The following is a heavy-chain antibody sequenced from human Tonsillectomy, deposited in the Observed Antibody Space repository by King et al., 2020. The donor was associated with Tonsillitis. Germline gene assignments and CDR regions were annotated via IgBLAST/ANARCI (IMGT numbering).Heavy chain of an antibody. D-gene: IGHD3-16*01. CDR3: ARGPPFGRLDYYYVMDV. J-gene: IGHJ6*02. CDR1: GFTFSFYW. CDR2: IKEDGSEK. V-gene: IGHV3-7*03. Sequence: VQLVESGGGLVQPGGSLRLSCAASGFTFSFYWMSWVRQAPGKGLEWVANIKEDGSEKYYVDSVKGRLTISRDNAKNSLYLQMNSLRADDTAVCYCARGPPFGRLDYYYVMDVWGQGTTVTVSS.